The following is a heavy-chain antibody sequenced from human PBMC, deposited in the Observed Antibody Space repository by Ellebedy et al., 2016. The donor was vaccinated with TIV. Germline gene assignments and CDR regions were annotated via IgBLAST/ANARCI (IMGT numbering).Heavy chain of an antibody. Sequence: AASVKVSCKASGRTLSSSGFSWVRQAPGQGLEWMGRIIPIVGITIYAQKFQGRVTMTEDTSTKTAYMELSSLRFEDTAIYFCATAQVLVGAALNWGQGTLVTVSS. CDR1: GRTLSSSG. D-gene: IGHD2-15*01. CDR3: ATAQVLVGAALN. V-gene: IGHV1-69*04. CDR2: IIPIVGIT. J-gene: IGHJ4*02.